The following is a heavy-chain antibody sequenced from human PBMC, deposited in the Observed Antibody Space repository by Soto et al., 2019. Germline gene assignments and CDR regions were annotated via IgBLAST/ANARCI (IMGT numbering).Heavy chain of an antibody. D-gene: IGHD3-16*01. V-gene: IGHV4-4*07. CDR1: GGSISSYY. J-gene: IGHJ4*02. CDR3: ARDTGEPFPRYYFDY. Sequence: SETLSLTCTVSGGSISSYYWSWIRQPAGKGLEWIGRIYTSGSTNYNPSLKSRVTMSVDTSKNQFSLKLSSVTAADTAVYYCARDTGEPFPRYYFDYWGQGTLVTVSS. CDR2: IYTSGST.